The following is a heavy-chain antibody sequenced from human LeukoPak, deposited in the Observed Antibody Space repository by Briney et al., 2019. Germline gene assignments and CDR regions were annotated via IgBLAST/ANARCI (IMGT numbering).Heavy chain of an antibody. CDR1: GFTFSSYA. J-gene: IGHJ4*02. CDR3: AKDLRGSGSYYYFDS. V-gene: IGHV3-23*01. CDR2: ISGSGGST. Sequence: PGGSLRLSCAASGFTFSSYAMSWVRQAPGKGLEWVSAISGSGGSTYYADSVKGRFTISRDNSKNTLYLQMNSLRAEDTAVYYCAKDLRGSGSYYYFDSWGQGTLVTVSS. D-gene: IGHD1-26*01.